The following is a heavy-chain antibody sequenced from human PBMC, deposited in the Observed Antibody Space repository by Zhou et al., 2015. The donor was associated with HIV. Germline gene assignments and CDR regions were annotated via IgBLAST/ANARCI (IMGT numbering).Heavy chain of an antibody. D-gene: IGHD3-3*01. CDR2: ISSSGSII. CDR3: AREYDFWSGYPYFDF. J-gene: IGHJ4*02. Sequence: QVQLVESGGGLVKPGGSLRLSCAASGFTFGDYYMSWIRQAPGKGLEWVSYISSSGSIIYYADSVKGRFTISRDNAKNSLLLQMNSLRAEDTAVYYCAREYDFWSGYPYFDFWGREPWSPSPQ. CDR1: GFTFGDYY. V-gene: IGHV3-11*01.